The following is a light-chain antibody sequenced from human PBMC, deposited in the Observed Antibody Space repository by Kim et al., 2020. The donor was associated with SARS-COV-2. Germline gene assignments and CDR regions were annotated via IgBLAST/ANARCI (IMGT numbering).Light chain of an antibody. CDR2: EDN. V-gene: IGLV6-57*03. J-gene: IGLJ2*01. CDR1: RGSIASNY. Sequence: KTVDSPCTHNRGSIASNYVQWYQQRPGSAPTTVIYEDNQRPSGVPDRFSGSIDSSSNSASLTISGLKTEDEADYYCQSYDSSTHVVFGGGNQLTVL. CDR3: QSYDSSTHVV.